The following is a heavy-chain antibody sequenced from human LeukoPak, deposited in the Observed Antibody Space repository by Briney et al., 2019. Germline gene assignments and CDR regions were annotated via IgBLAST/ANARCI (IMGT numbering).Heavy chain of an antibody. J-gene: IGHJ5*02. V-gene: IGHV3-7*01. CDR3: AREVERYYYDSGGYYDWFDP. CDR2: IKQDGSEK. Sequence: GGSLRLSCAASGFTFSSYWMSWVRQAPGKGLEWVANIKQDGSEKYYVDSVKGRFTISRDNAKNSLYLQMNSLRAEDTAVYYCAREVERYYYDSGGYYDWFDPWGQGTLATVSS. CDR1: GFTFSSYW. D-gene: IGHD3-22*01.